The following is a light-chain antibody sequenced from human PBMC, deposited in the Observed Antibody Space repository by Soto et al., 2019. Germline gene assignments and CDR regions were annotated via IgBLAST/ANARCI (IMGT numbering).Light chain of an antibody. CDR2: GAS. CDR1: DGVSSN. Sequence: IVLTQSPVSLSLSPGERATLSCRASDGVSSNLAWYQQKPGQAPRLLIYGASTRATDIPARFSGSGSGTEFTLTISSLQSEDFVVYYCQQYNNWPRTFGQGTKVDIK. J-gene: IGKJ1*01. V-gene: IGKV3-15*01. CDR3: QQYNNWPRT.